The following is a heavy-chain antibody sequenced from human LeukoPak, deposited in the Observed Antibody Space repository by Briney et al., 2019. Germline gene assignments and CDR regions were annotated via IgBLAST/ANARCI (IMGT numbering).Heavy chain of an antibody. V-gene: IGHV4-30-2*01. Sequence: SQTLSLTCAVSGCSISSGGYSWSWIRQPPGKGLEWIGYIYHSGSTYYNPSLKSRVTISVDRSKNQFSLKLSSVTAADTAVYYCAARRGANDYWGQGTLVTVSS. CDR3: AARRGANDY. CDR2: IYHSGST. D-gene: IGHD1-26*01. J-gene: IGHJ4*02. CDR1: GCSISSGGYS.